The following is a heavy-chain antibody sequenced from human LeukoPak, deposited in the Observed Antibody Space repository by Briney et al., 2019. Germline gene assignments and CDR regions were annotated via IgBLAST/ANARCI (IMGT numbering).Heavy chain of an antibody. D-gene: IGHD3-22*01. V-gene: IGHV3-30*18. CDR1: GFTFSSYG. Sequence: PGRSLRLSCAASGFTFSSYGMHWARRAPGKGLEWVAVISYDGSNKYYADSVKGRFTISRDNSKNTLYLQMNSLRAEDTAVFYCAEDHAYYYYDSSGYYDYWGQGTLVTVSS. CDR3: AEDHAYYYYDSSGYYDY. CDR2: ISYDGSNK. J-gene: IGHJ4*02.